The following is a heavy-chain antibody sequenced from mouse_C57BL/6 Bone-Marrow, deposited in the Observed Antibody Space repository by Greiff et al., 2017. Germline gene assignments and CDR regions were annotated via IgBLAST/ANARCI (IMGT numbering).Heavy chain of an antibody. D-gene: IGHD2-5*01. CDR3: ARPYYSNYWYFDV. V-gene: IGHV1-55*01. Sequence: VQLQQPGAELVKPGASVKMSCKASGYTFTSYWITWVKQRPGQGLEWIGEIYPGSGSTNYNEKFKSKATLTVDTSSSTAYMQLSSLTSEDSAVYYCARPYYSNYWYFDVWGTGTTVTVSS. J-gene: IGHJ1*03. CDR1: GYTFTSYW. CDR2: IYPGSGST.